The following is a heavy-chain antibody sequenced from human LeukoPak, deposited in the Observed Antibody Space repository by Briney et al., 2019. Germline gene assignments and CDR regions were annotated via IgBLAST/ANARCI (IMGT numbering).Heavy chain of an antibody. CDR1: GFTFSSYS. CDR2: ISSSSSTI. CDR3: ARAKYLAMVRGVINY. V-gene: IGHV3-48*04. D-gene: IGHD3-10*01. Sequence: GGSLRLSCAASGFTFSSYSMNWVRRAPGKGLEWVSYISSSSSTIYYADSVKGRFTISRDNAKNSLYLQMNSLRAEDTAVYYCARAKYLAMVRGVINYWGQGTLVTVSS. J-gene: IGHJ4*02.